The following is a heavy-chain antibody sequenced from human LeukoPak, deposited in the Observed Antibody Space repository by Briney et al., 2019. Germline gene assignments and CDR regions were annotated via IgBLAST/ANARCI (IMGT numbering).Heavy chain of an antibody. CDR2: LYPGVGT. V-gene: IGHV4-4*07. CDR1: GGLIFSYY. D-gene: IGHD3-22*01. CDR3: ARLKFYDSTGYSPGHYMDV. J-gene: IGHJ6*03. Sequence: SETLSLTCTVSGGLIFSYYWSWIRETAGKGLEWIGRLYPGVGTDYNPSLKSRVTMSVDTSKTQFALKLSAVTAADTDVYYCARLKFYDSTGYSPGHYMDVWGKGTTVTVSS.